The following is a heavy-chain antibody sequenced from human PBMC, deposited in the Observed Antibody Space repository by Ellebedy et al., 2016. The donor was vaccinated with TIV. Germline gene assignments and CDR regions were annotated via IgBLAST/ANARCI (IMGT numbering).Heavy chain of an antibody. Sequence: GESLKISXAASGFTFSSYGMHWVRQAPGKGLEWVAVISYDGSNKYYADSVKGRFTISRDNSKNTLYLQMNSLRAEDTAVYYCATIGGDDSSRPPSPRAEYFQHWGQGTLVTVSS. D-gene: IGHD3-22*01. J-gene: IGHJ1*01. CDR1: GFTFSSYG. CDR2: ISYDGSNK. V-gene: IGHV3-30*03. CDR3: ATIGGDDSSRPPSPRAEYFQH.